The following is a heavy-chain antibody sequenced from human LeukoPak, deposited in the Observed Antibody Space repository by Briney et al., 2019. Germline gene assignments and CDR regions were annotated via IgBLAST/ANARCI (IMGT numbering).Heavy chain of an antibody. Sequence: PGGSLRLSCAASGFTLSSYAMSWVRQAPGKGLEWVSAISGSGGSTYYADSVKGRFTISRDNSKNTLYLQMNSLRAEDTAVYYCAKDNGYSGYGDAFDIWGQGTMVTVSS. CDR1: GFTLSSYA. D-gene: IGHD5-12*01. J-gene: IGHJ3*02. CDR2: ISGSGGST. CDR3: AKDNGYSGYGDAFDI. V-gene: IGHV3-23*01.